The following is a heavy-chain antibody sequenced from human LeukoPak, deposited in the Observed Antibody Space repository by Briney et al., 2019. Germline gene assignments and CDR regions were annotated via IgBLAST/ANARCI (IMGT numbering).Heavy chain of an antibody. CDR3: ARLRYCSSTSCQTGRFDP. D-gene: IGHD2-2*01. CDR1: GGSISSSSYC. V-gene: IGHV4-39*01. CDR2: IYYSGST. Sequence: SETLSLTCTVSGGSISSSSYCWGWIRQPPGKGLEWIGSIYYSGSTYYNPSLKSRVTISVDTSKNQFSLKLSSVTAADTAVYYCARLRYCSSTSCQTGRFDPWGQGTLVTVSS. J-gene: IGHJ5*02.